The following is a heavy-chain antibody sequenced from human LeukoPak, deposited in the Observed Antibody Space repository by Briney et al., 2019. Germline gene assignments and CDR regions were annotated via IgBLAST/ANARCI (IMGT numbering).Heavy chain of an antibody. CDR3: AKVQLGIGVDY. CDR1: GFSFSSYA. V-gene: IGHV3-23*01. CDR2: TSDGGSRT. Sequence: GGSLRLSCAASGFSFSSYAVSWVRQAPGRGLEWVSGTSDGGSRTYYADSVKGRFTISRDDSKNTLYLQMNSLRAEDTAVYYCAKVQLGIGVDYWGQGTLVTVSS. J-gene: IGHJ4*02. D-gene: IGHD7-27*01.